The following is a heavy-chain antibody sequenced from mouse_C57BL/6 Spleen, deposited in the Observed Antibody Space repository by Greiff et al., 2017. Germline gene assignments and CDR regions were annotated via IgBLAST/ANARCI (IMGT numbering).Heavy chain of an antibody. J-gene: IGHJ4*01. D-gene: IGHD1-1*01. CDR1: GYAFSSSW. CDR3: AREEEYYYGSSPYYYAMDY. CDR2: IYPGDGDT. V-gene: IGHV1-82*01. Sequence: VQLQQSGPELVKPGASVKISCKASGYAFSSSWMNWVKQRPGKGLEWIGRIYPGDGDTNYNGKFKGKATLTADKSSSTAYMQLSSLTSEDSAVYFCAREEEYYYGSSPYYYAMDYWGQGTSVTVSS.